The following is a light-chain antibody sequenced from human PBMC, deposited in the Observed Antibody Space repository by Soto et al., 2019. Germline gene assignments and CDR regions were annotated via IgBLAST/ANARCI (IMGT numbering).Light chain of an antibody. CDR2: EVS. V-gene: IGLV2-14*01. Sequence: QSALTQPASVSGSPGQSITISCTETSSDVGGYNSVSWYQQHPGKAPKLMIFEVSNRPSGVSNRFSGSKSGNTASLTISGLHTEDEADYYCSLYTTTSTLWVFGGGTKLTVL. CDR3: SLYTTTSTLWV. J-gene: IGLJ3*02. CDR1: SSDVGGYNS.